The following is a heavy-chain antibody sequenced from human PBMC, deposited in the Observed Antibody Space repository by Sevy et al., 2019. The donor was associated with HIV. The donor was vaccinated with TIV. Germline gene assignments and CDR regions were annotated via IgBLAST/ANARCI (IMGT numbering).Heavy chain of an antibody. CDR1: GFPFNIYS. V-gene: IGHV3-23*01. CDR3: AREGCSKPHDY. CDR2: LSFGCGKI. Sequence: GGSLRLSCATSGFPFNIYSMSWVRQAPGKGLEWVSTLSFGCGKINYADSVKGRFTISRDNSENTLYLEMNSLRAEDTALYLCAREGCSKPHDYRGRGTLVTVSS. D-gene: IGHD2-2*01. J-gene: IGHJ4*02.